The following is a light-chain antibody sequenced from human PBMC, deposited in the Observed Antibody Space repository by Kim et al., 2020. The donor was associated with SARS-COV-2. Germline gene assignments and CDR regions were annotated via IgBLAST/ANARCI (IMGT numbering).Light chain of an antibody. Sequence: ASVGDRVTISCRASQGISRRLAWYQQKSGRAPSLLMYDASSLESGVPSRFSGSGTGTEFTLTISSLQPDDFATYYCQQYESVSPSFGEGTKVDIK. CDR1: QGISRR. V-gene: IGKV1-5*01. J-gene: IGKJ1*01. CDR3: QQYESVSPS. CDR2: DAS.